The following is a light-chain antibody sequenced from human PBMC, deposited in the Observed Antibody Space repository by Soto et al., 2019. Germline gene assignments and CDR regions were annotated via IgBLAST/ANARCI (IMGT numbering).Light chain of an antibody. V-gene: IGKV1-12*01. CDR3: HPSDSFPQLT. CDR2: AAS. CDR1: QGISSW. Sequence: DIQMTQSPSSVSASVGDRVTITCRASQGISSWLAWYQLKPGKAPKLLIYAASSLQSGVTSRFSGSGSGTDFTLTITSLQPEDFATYFCHPSDSFPQLTFGGGTKVEIK. J-gene: IGKJ4*01.